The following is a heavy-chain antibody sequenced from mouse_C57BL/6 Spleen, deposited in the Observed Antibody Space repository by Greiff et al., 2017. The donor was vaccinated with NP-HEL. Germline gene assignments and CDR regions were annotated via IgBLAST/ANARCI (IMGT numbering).Heavy chain of an antibody. CDR1: GFTFSDYG. Sequence: EVQVVESGGGLVKPGGSLKLSCAASGFTFSDYGMHWVRQAPEKGLEWVAYISSGSSSIYYEETVKGRFTISRDNANNTLFLQMTRLRSEDTAMYYCATSTTVVATDYAIDYWGQGTSVTVSS. V-gene: IGHV5-17*01. CDR2: ISSGSSSI. D-gene: IGHD1-1*01. J-gene: IGHJ4*01. CDR3: ATSTTVVATDYAIDY.